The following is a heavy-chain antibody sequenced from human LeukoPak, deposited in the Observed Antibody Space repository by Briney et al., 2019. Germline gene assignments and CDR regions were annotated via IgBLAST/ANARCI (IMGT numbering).Heavy chain of an antibody. CDR3: ARAGDSGWYHFDY. Sequence: GGSLRLSCAASGFTFSSYSMTWVRQAPGKGLEWVSYISSSSSTIYYADSVKGRFTISRDNAKNSLYLQMNSLRAEDTAVYYCARAGDSGWYHFDYWGQGTLVTVSS. D-gene: IGHD6-19*01. V-gene: IGHV3-48*01. J-gene: IGHJ4*02. CDR1: GFTFSSYS. CDR2: ISSSSSTI.